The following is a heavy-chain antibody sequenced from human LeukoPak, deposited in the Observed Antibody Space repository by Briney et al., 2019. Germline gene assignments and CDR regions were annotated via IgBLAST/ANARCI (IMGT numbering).Heavy chain of an antibody. J-gene: IGHJ3*02. CDR3: TRVLFPSTGYERIRPDGFDI. CDR1: GFTFSSYG. CDR2: ISSRGSFI. Sequence: AGGSLRLSCAVSGFTFSSYGMNWVRQAPGKGLEWVSFISSRGSFIYYADSMKGRFTVSRDNAKNSLSLEMNSLRDEDTAVYYCTRVLFPSTGYERIRPDGFDIWGQGTMVTVSS. D-gene: IGHD2-8*02. V-gene: IGHV3-21*01.